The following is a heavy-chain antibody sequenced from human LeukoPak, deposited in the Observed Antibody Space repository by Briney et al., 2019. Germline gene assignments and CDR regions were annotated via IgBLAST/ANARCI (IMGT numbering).Heavy chain of an antibody. J-gene: IGHJ4*02. Sequence: GGSLRLSCAASGFTFSSYEMNWVRQAPGKGLEWISSISSSGKRIYYADSVKGRFTISRDNAKNSLYLHMNSLTAEDTAAYYCARTYCTGGNCYPGIDYWGQGTLVTVSS. CDR3: ARTYCTGGNCYPGIDY. CDR2: ISSSGKRI. V-gene: IGHV3-48*03. CDR1: GFTFSSYE. D-gene: IGHD2-15*01.